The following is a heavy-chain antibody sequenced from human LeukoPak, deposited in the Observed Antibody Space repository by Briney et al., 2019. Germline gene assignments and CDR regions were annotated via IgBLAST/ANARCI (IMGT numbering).Heavy chain of an antibody. CDR3: AKYNWNDLRSGFDY. CDR1: GFTFDNYA. V-gene: IGHV3-23*01. Sequence: GGSLRLSCAAPGFTFDNYAMHWVRQAPGKGLEWVSVISGSGGSTYYADSVKGRFTISRDNSKNTLYLQMNSLRAEDTAVYYCAKYNWNDLRSGFDYWGQGTLVTVSS. D-gene: IGHD1-1*01. CDR2: ISGSGGST. J-gene: IGHJ4*02.